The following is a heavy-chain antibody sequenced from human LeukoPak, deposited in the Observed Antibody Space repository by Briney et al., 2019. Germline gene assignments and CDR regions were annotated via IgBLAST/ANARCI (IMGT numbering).Heavy chain of an antibody. J-gene: IGHJ4*02. CDR1: GYTFTSYD. V-gene: IGHV1-2*02. CDR2: MNPNSGGT. CDR3: ASTLLWFGELLLNY. Sequence: ASVKVSCKASGYTFTSYDINWVRQATGQGLEWMGWMNPNSGGTNYAQKFQGRVTMTRDTSISTAYMELSRLRSDDTAVYYCASTLLWFGELLLNYWGQGTLVTVSS. D-gene: IGHD3-10*01.